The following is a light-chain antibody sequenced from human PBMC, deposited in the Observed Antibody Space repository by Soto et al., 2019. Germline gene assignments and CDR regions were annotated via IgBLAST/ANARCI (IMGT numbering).Light chain of an antibody. CDR2: VNTEGAH. Sequence: QAAVTQSPSASASLGASVKLTCILSSGHSRYDIAWHQQQPGKGPRFLLKVNTEGAHRKGDGMPDRFSGSSSGAERYLIISRLQSEDEADYFCQTWGTGIVVFGGGTKLTVL. CDR1: SGHSRYD. CDR3: QTWGTGIVV. J-gene: IGLJ2*01. V-gene: IGLV4-69*01.